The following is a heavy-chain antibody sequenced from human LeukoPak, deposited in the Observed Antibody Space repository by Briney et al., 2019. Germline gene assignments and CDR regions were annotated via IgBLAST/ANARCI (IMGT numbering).Heavy chain of an antibody. CDR2: MNPNSGNT. D-gene: IGHD3-10*01. J-gene: IGHJ6*02. CDR3: ARDEYGSGSYFLGPIYYYYYGMDV. CDR1: GYTFTSYD. Sequence: ASVKVSRKASGYTFTSYDINWVRQATGQGLEWMGWMNPNSGNTGYAQKFQGRVTMTRNTSISTAYIELSSLRSEDTAVYYCARDEYGSGSYFLGPIYYYYYGMDVWGQGTTVTVSS. V-gene: IGHV1-8*01.